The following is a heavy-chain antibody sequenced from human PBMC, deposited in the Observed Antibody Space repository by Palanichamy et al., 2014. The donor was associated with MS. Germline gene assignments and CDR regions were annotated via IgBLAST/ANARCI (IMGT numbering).Heavy chain of an antibody. CDR3: AREGYESPAPEDYHMDV. CDR2: ISGYSGAT. D-gene: IGHD6-13*01. Sequence: QVQPVQSGDEVKKPGASLKVSCKASGYNFIAYGIGWVRQAPGQGLEWLGWISGYSGATEFPQKFRGRLTMTTDTSTSTAYMELTSLTSDDTAVYYCAREGYESPAPEDYHMDVWGKGTTVTVSS. V-gene: IGHV1-18*01. CDR1: GYNFIAYG. J-gene: IGHJ6*03.